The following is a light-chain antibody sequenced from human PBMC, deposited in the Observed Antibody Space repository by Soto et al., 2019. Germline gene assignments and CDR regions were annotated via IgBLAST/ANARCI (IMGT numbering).Light chain of an antibody. CDR2: SAS. CDR3: QHYNTYPWT. CDR1: QSISSW. J-gene: IGKJ1*01. Sequence: DIQMTQSPSILSASVGDRVTITCRASQSISSWLAWYQQKPGKAPNLLIYSASHLENGVPSRFSGRGSGTEFTLTISSLQPGDFATYYCQHYNTYPWTFGQGTKVDIK. V-gene: IGKV1-5*03.